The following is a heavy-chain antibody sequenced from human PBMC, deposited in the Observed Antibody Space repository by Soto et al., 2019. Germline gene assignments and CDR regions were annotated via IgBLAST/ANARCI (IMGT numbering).Heavy chain of an antibody. Sequence: QVTVKESGPVLVKPTETLTLTCTVSGFSLSNAGLGVSWIRQPPGKALEWLAHIFSNDEKSYSTSLKSRLTIPKDTSKSQVGLTMTNMDPVDTATYYCASSYSTSWYWFDPWGQGTLVTVSS. J-gene: IGHJ5*02. V-gene: IGHV2-26*01. D-gene: IGHD6-13*01. CDR3: ASSYSTSWYWFDP. CDR1: GFSLSNAGLG. CDR2: IFSNDEK.